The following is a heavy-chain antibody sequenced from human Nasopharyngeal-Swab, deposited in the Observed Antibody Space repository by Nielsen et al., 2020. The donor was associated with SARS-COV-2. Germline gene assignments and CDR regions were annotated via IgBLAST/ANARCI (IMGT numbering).Heavy chain of an antibody. Sequence: GSLRLSCTVSGASISSYYWAWIRQPPGKRLEWIGSTNYNPSLTSRVTISVDTSKNQVSLRLTSVTAADTAIYYCARRGRIPVYGTSDDFYYYLDVWGKGTRVTVSS. CDR3: ARRGRIPVYGTSDDFYYYLDV. V-gene: IGHV4-59*08. CDR1: GASISSYY. D-gene: IGHD6-19*01. CDR2: T. J-gene: IGHJ6*03.